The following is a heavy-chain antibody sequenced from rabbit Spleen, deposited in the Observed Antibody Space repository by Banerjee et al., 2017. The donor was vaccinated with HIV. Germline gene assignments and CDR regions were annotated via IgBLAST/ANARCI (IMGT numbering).Heavy chain of an antibody. CDR1: GVSFSSSSY. CDR2: IDAGSSGFT. J-gene: IGHJ6*01. Sequence: QEQLVESGGGLVQPGASLTLTCTASGVSFSSSSYMCWVRQAPGKGLEWIACIDAGSSGFTYFATWAKGRFTCSKTSSTTVTLQMTRLTAADTATYFCARDTSSSFSSYGMDLWGPGTLVTVS. V-gene: IGHV1S45*01. CDR3: ARDTSSSFSSYGMDL. D-gene: IGHD1-1*01.